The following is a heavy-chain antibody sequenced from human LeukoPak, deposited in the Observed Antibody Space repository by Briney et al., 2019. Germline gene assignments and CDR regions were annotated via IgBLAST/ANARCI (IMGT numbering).Heavy chain of an antibody. CDR1: GFTFSSYA. Sequence: GGSLRLSCAASGFTFSSYAMTWVRQAPGKGLEWVSSFSFNGESTYYADSAKGRFTISRDNSKNTLYLQMNSLRAGGTAVYYCAKGGYSNGRYYYYMDVWGEGTTVTVSS. J-gene: IGHJ6*03. CDR2: FSFNGEST. V-gene: IGHV3-23*01. CDR3: AKGGYSNGRYYYYMDV. D-gene: IGHD5-18*01.